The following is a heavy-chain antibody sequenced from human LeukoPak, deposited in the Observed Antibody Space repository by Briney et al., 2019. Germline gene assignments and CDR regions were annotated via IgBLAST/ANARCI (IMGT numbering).Heavy chain of an antibody. Sequence: PGGSLRLSCAASGFTFSSYWMSWVRQAPGKGLEWVANIKQDGSEKYYVDSVKGRFTISRDNAKNSLYLQMNSLRAEDRAVYYCARDDYGDYTDYWGQGTLVTASS. J-gene: IGHJ4*02. V-gene: IGHV3-7*01. D-gene: IGHD4-17*01. CDR2: IKQDGSEK. CDR1: GFTFSSYW. CDR3: ARDDYGDYTDY.